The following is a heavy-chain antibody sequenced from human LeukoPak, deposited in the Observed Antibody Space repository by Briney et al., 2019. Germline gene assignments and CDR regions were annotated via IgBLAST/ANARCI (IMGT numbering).Heavy chain of an antibody. CDR2: INPNSVGA. Sequence: GSSVKVSCKASLYTFTGYYMHWVRQAPGQELEGMGWINPNSVGANDAQKFQGTVTMTRATSISTASMALSRLRSDDTAVYSCASIIPRDGDYSFWFVTWGQGNLVTVSS. D-gene: IGHD4-17*01. J-gene: IGHJ5*02. CDR3: ASIIPRDGDYSFWFVT. CDR1: LYTFTGYY. V-gene: IGHV1-2*02.